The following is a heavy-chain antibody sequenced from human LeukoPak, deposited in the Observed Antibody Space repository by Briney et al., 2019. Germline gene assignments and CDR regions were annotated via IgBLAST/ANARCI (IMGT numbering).Heavy chain of an antibody. CDR3: ARDEYYYDSSGMPSFGY. CDR1: GYTFTSYY. CDR2: INPSGGST. J-gene: IGHJ4*02. Sequence: ASVKVSCKTSGYTFTSYYMHWVRQAPGQGLEWMGIINPSGGSTSYAQKFQGRVTMTRDTSTSTVYMELSSLRSEDTAVYYCARDEYYYDSSGMPSFGYWGQGTLVTVSS. V-gene: IGHV1-46*01. D-gene: IGHD3-22*01.